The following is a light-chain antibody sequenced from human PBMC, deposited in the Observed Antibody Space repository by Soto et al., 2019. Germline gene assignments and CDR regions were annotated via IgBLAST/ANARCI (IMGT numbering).Light chain of an antibody. CDR2: SNN. Sequence: QSVLTQPPSASGTPGQRLTISCSGGSSNIGSNTVNWYQQLPGTAPKLLIYSNNQRPSGVPDRFSGSKSGTSASLAISGLQSDDEADYYCAAWDDSLNAYVFGTGPKVTVL. CDR1: SSNIGSNT. J-gene: IGLJ1*01. V-gene: IGLV1-44*01. CDR3: AAWDDSLNAYV.